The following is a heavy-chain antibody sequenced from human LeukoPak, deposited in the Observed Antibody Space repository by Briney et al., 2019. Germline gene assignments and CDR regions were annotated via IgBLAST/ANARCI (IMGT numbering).Heavy chain of an antibody. CDR1: GVSISSYY. CDR3: ARGIGVTFGGVIPFDY. D-gene: IGHD3-16*01. V-gene: IGHV4-4*07. Sequence: PSETLSLTCTVSGVSISSYYWSWIRQPAGKGLEWIGRIYTSGSTNYNPSLKSRGTMSVDTSKNQFSLKLSSVTAADTAVYYCARGIGVTFGGVIPFDYWGQGTLVTVSS. CDR2: IYTSGST. J-gene: IGHJ4*02.